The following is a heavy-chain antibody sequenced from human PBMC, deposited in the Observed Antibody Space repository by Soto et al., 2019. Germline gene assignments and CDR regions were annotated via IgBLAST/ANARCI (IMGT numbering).Heavy chain of an antibody. Sequence: QVQLVQSGAEVKKPGASVRVSCKTSGYTFSRYGIAWVRQAPGQGPEWMGWISGYNGNTRDSQKFQDRLTLTTDSAASSAHMELRGLRSDDTAVYYCARAFAYSTPWSFDSWGQGTLVTVSS. J-gene: IGHJ4*02. CDR2: ISGYNGNT. CDR1: GYTFSRYG. D-gene: IGHD6-13*01. CDR3: ARAFAYSTPWSFDS. V-gene: IGHV1-18*01.